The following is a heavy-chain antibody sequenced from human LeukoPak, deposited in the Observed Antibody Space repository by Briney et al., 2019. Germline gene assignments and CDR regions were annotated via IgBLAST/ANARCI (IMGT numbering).Heavy chain of an antibody. CDR1: GFTFSSYW. CDR2: IKQDGSEK. CDR3: ASHRASRDRRSGLDY. V-gene: IGHV3-7*01. J-gene: IGHJ4*02. D-gene: IGHD5-24*01. Sequence: GGSLRLSCAASGFTFSSYWMSWVRQAPGKGLEWVANIKQDGSEKYYVDSVKGRFTISRDNAKNSLHLQMNSLRAEDTAVYYCASHRASRDRRSGLDYWGQGTLVTVSS.